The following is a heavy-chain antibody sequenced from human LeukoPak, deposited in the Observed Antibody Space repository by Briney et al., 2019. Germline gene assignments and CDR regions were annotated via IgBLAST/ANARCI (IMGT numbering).Heavy chain of an antibody. Sequence: PSETLSLTCSVSGGSISSSSYYWGWIRQPPGKGLEWIGSIYYSGRTYYNPSLKSRVTISVDTSKSQFSLNLNSVTAADTAVYYCARERRNSFYHNWFDPWGQGTLVTVSS. D-gene: IGHD2/OR15-2a*01. CDR1: GGSISSSSYY. V-gene: IGHV4-39*07. CDR3: ARERRNSFYHNWFDP. CDR2: IYYSGRT. J-gene: IGHJ5*02.